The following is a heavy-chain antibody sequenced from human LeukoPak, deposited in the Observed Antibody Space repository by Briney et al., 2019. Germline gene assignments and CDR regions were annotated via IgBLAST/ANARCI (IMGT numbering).Heavy chain of an antibody. D-gene: IGHD3-22*01. Sequence: GGSLRLSCAASGFTFSSYGMHWVRQAPGKGLEWVAVISYDGSNKYYADSVKGRFTISRDNSKNTAYLQMNSLKTEDTAVYYCTTKAVVAAFDIWGQGTMVTVSS. J-gene: IGHJ3*02. CDR1: GFTFSSYG. CDR3: TTKAVVAAFDI. V-gene: IGHV3-30*03. CDR2: ISYDGSNK.